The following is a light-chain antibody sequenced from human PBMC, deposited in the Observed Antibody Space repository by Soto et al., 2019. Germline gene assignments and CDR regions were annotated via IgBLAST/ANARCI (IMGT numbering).Light chain of an antibody. CDR2: ATS. CDR3: QQSYDSPYT. Sequence: DIQMTQSPSSLSASIGDSVTISCRASRRIINYLNWYQQRPGKAPKLLIFATSNLRSGVPSRFSGSGFGTDFTLTILSPQPEDFATDYCQQSYDSPYTFGQGTKVDIK. V-gene: IGKV1-39*01. CDR1: RRIINY. J-gene: IGKJ2*01.